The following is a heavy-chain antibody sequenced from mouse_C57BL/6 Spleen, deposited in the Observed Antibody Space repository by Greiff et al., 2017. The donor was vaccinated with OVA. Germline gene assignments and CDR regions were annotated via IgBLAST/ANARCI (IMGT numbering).Heavy chain of an antibody. J-gene: IGHJ3*01. Sequence: QVQLQQPGAELVRPGTSVKLSCKASGYTFTSYWMHWVKQRPGQGLEWIGEIDPSDSYTNYNQKFKGKATLTVDTSSSTAYMQLSSLTSEDSAVYYCARGGDGDYECAYWGQGTLVTVSA. CDR3: ARGGDGDYECAY. CDR2: IDPSDSYT. CDR1: GYTFTSYW. D-gene: IGHD2-4*01. V-gene: IGHV1-59*01.